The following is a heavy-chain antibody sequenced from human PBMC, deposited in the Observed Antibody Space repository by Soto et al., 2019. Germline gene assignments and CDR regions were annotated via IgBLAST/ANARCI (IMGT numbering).Heavy chain of an antibody. CDR1: GYTFTGYY. CDR3: ARELDYDSSGYYYVYGY. J-gene: IGHJ4*02. V-gene: IGHV1-2*02. Sequence: ASVKVSCKASGYTFTGYYMHWVRQAPGQGLEWMGWINPNSGGTNYAQKFQGRVTMTRDTSTSTAYMELSRLRSDDTAVYYCARELDYDSSGYYYVYGYWGQGTLVTVSS. CDR2: INPNSGGT. D-gene: IGHD3-22*01.